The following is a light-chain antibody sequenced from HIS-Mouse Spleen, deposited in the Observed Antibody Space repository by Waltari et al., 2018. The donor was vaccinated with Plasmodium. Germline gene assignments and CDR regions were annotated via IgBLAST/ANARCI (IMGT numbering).Light chain of an antibody. CDR3: SSYTSSSTLNYV. CDR2: DVS. J-gene: IGLJ1*01. V-gene: IGLV2-14*03. CDR1: GRDDVRYSY. Sequence: QSALTQPASVSAPPGQSPTISCTGTGRDDVRYSYVSWYQQHPGKAPKLMIYDVSNRPSGVSNRFSGSKSGNTASLTISGLQAEDEADYYCSSYTSSSTLNYVFGTGTKVTVL.